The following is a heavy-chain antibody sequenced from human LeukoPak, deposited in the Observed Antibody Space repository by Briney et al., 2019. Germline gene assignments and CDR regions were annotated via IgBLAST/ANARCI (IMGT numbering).Heavy chain of an antibody. D-gene: IGHD6-19*01. CDR3: ARGRIAVAGGYFQH. CDR2: INHSGST. Sequence: SETLSPTCAVYGGSFSGYYWSWIRQPPGKGLEWIGEINHSGSTNYNTSLKSRVTISVDTSKNQFSLKLSSVTAADTAVYYCARGRIAVAGGYFQHWGQGTLVTVSS. V-gene: IGHV4-34*01. J-gene: IGHJ1*01. CDR1: GGSFSGYY.